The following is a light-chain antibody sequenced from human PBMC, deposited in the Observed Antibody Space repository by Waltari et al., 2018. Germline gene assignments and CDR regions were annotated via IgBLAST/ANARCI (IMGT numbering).Light chain of an antibody. Sequence: QSVLTQPPSASGATGQRVTIPCSGSSAHIGSNFVYWYQQLPGTAPKLHIYRNNQRPSGVPDRFSGSKSGTSASLAISGLRSEDEAHYYCAAWDDSLEEVFGGGTKLTVL. V-gene: IGLV1-47*01. CDR1: SAHIGSNF. CDR2: RNN. CDR3: AAWDDSLEEV. J-gene: IGLJ2*01.